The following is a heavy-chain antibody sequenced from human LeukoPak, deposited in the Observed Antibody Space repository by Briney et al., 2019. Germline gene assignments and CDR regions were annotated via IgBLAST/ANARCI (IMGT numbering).Heavy chain of an antibody. J-gene: IGHJ5*02. D-gene: IGHD2-2*01. Sequence: ASVKVSCKSSGYTFTGYGISWVRQAPGQGLEWMGWISAYNGNTNYAQKLQGRVTMTTDTSPSTAYMELRSLRSDDTAVYYCARVFVLPLLGYCSSTSCPGAWFDPWGQGTLVTVSS. CDR1: GYTFTGYG. CDR2: ISAYNGNT. CDR3: ARVFVLPLLGYCSSTSCPGAWFDP. V-gene: IGHV1-18*01.